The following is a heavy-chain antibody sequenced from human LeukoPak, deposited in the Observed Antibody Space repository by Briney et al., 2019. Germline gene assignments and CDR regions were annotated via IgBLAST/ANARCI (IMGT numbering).Heavy chain of an antibody. J-gene: IGHJ4*02. D-gene: IGHD1-26*01. Sequence: SETLSLTCTVSGGSISSYYWSWIRQPPGKGLEWIGYIYYSGSTNYNPSLKSRVTISVDTSKNQFSLKLSSVTAADTAVYYCARDGIVGANDYWGQGTLVTVSS. V-gene: IGHV4-59*12. CDR1: GGSISSYY. CDR2: IYYSGST. CDR3: ARDGIVGANDY.